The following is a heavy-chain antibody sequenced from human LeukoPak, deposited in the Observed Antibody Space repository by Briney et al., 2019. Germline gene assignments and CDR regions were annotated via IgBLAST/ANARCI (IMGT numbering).Heavy chain of an antibody. V-gene: IGHV3-66*04. CDR2: IYSDGTT. CDR3: ASHYGSGSYALDY. D-gene: IGHD3-10*01. CDR1: GFTFSSYA. J-gene: IGHJ4*02. Sequence: GGSLRLSCAASGFTFSSYAMNWVRQAPGKGLEWVSVIYSDGTTYYADSVKGRFTISRDNSKNTLYLQMNSLRAEDTAVYYCASHYGSGSYALDYWGQGTLVTVSS.